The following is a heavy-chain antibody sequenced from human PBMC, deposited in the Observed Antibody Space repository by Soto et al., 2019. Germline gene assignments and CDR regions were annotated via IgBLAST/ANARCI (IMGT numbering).Heavy chain of an antibody. D-gene: IGHD6-6*01. J-gene: IGHJ6*02. CDR1: GGSVSSGSSY. CDR3: ARENSEYSSSSSRSGMDV. Sequence: SETLSLTCTVSGGSVSSGSSYWSWIRQPPGKGLEWIGYIYYSGSTNYNPSLKSRVTISVDTSKNKFSLKLSSVTAADTAVYYGARENSEYSSSSSRSGMDVWGQGTTVTVSS. V-gene: IGHV4-61*01. CDR2: IYYSGST.